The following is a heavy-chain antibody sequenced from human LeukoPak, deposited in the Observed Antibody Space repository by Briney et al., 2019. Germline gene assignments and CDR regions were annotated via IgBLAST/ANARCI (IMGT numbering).Heavy chain of an antibody. CDR2: ISGGSIYI. J-gene: IGHJ3*02. V-gene: IGHV3-21*01. D-gene: IGHD3-10*01. CDR1: GFTFSSST. CDR3: AREGLLWFGEADAFDI. Sequence: PGGSLRLSCAASGFTFSSSTMNWVRQAPGKGLEWVSSISGGSIYIYYADSVKGRFTISRDNAKNSLYLQMNSLRAEDTAVYYCAREGLLWFGEADAFDIWGQGTMVTVSS.